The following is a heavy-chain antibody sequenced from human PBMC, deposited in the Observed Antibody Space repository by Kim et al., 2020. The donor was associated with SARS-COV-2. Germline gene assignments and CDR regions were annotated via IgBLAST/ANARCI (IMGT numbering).Heavy chain of an antibody. Sequence: SETLSLTCAVYGGSFSCYYWSWIRQPPGRGLEWIGEINHSGSTNYNPSLKSRVTISVDTSKNQFSLKLSSVTAADTAVYYCARLGDYGGHGYWGQGTLVTVSS. CDR3: ARLGDYGGHGY. J-gene: IGHJ4*02. D-gene: IGHD4-17*01. V-gene: IGHV4-34*01. CDR2: INHSGST. CDR1: GGSFSCYY.